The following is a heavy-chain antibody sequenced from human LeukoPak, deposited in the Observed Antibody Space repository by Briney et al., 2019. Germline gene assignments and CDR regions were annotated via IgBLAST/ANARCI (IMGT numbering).Heavy chain of an antibody. V-gene: IGHV1-69*04. Sequence: ASVKVSCKASGGTFSSYAISWVRQAPGQGLEWMGRIIPILGIANYAQKFQGRVTITADKSTSTAYMELSSLRSEDTAMYYCARYYGDYDGAFDYWGQGTLVTVSS. CDR1: GGTFSSYA. CDR2: IIPILGIA. J-gene: IGHJ4*02. D-gene: IGHD4-17*01. CDR3: ARYYGDYDGAFDY.